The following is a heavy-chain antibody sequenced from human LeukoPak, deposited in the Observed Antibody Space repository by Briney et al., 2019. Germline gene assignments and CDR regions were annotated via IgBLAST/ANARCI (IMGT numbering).Heavy chain of an antibody. D-gene: IGHD2-8*01. CDR1: GGSISSYY. CDR3: AVLYYYYGMDV. J-gene: IGHJ6*02. CDR2: IYYSGST. V-gene: IGHV4-59*01. Sequence: SETLSLTCTVSGGSISSYYWSWIRQPPGKGLDWIGYIYYSGSTNYNPSLKSRVTISVDTSKNQFSLKLSSVNAADTAVYYCAVLYYYYGMDVWGQGTTVTVSS.